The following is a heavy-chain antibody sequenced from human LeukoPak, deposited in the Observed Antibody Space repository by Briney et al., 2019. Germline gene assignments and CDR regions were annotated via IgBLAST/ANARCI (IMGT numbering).Heavy chain of an antibody. CDR2: ISAYNGDT. D-gene: IGHD6-13*01. V-gene: IGHV1-18*04. CDR1: GYTFNSHG. J-gene: IGHJ4*02. CDR3: ARDRAAAGGPVDY. Sequence: ASVKVSCKASGYTFNSHGISWVRQAPGQGLEWMGWISAYNGDTNFAQKFQGRVTLTTDRTTSTAYLELRSLRSDDTAVYYCARDRAAAGGPVDYWGQGTLVTVSS.